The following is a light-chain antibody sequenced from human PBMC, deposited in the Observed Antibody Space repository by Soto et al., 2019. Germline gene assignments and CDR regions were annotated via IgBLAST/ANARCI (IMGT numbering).Light chain of an antibody. Sequence: DLQMTQSPSTLSASVGDRVTITCRASQSISSWLAWYQQKPGKAPKLLMYKASSLESGVPSRFSGSGSGTEFTLTISSLQPDDFATYYCQQCNTFWTFGQGTKVEIK. CDR2: KAS. CDR3: QQCNTFWT. CDR1: QSISSW. J-gene: IGKJ1*01. V-gene: IGKV1-5*03.